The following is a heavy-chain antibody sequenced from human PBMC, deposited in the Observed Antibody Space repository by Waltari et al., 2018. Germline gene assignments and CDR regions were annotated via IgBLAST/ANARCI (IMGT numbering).Heavy chain of an antibody. D-gene: IGHD2-8*02. J-gene: IGHJ5*02. CDR3: ARSSGRRNWFDP. V-gene: IGHV4-31*02. CDR1: Y. CDR2: IYYSGST. Sequence: YWSWIRQHPGKGLEWIGYIYYSGSTYYNPSLKSRVTISVDTSKNQFSLKLSSVTAADTAVYYCARSSGRRNWFDPWGQGTLVTVSS.